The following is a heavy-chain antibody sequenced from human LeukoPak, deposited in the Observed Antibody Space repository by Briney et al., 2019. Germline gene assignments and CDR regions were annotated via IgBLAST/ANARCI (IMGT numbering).Heavy chain of an antibody. CDR2: IIPIFGTA. V-gene: IGHV1-69*13. CDR1: GGTFSSYA. CDR3: ATETIHDYGDYGIDV. Sequence: SVKVSCKASGGTFSSYAISWVRQAPGQGLEWMGGIIPIFGTANYAQKFQGRVTITADESTSTAYMELSSLRSEDTAVYYCATETIHDYGDYGIDVWGQGTTVTVSS. D-gene: IGHD4-17*01. J-gene: IGHJ6*02.